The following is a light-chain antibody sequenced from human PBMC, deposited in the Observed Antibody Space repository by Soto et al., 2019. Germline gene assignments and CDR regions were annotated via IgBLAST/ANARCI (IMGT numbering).Light chain of an antibody. J-gene: IGKJ1*01. CDR2: DTS. V-gene: IGKV3-11*01. CDR1: QSVNNY. Sequence: EIVLTQSPATLSLSPGGRATLSCRASQSVNNYLAWYQQKPGQAPRLLIYDTSDRASGIPARFSGSGSGTDFTLTISSLEPEDFAVFYCQQRSVWPWTFGQGTKVDIK. CDR3: QQRSVWPWT.